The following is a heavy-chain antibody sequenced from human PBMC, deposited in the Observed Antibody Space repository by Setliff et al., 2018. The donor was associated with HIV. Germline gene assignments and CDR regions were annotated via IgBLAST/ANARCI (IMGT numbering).Heavy chain of an antibody. D-gene: IGHD3-3*01. CDR3: ARGYYNFWSGYYDSRFPNPIDAFDI. J-gene: IGHJ3*02. Sequence: GASVKVSCKASGYTFSSYGISWVRQAPGQGVEWMGWISAYNGNTNYAQKLQGRVTMTTDTSTSTACMELRSLRSDDTAVYYCARGYYNFWSGYYDSRFPNPIDAFDIWGQGTMVTV. CDR2: ISAYNGNT. CDR1: GYTFSSYG. V-gene: IGHV1-18*01.